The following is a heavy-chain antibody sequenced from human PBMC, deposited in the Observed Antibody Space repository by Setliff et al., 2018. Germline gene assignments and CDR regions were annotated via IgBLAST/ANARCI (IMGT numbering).Heavy chain of an antibody. Sequence: ASVKVSCKASGYTFTSYAVHWVRQAPGQRLEWMGWINAGNGDTKYSQDFQGRVTITRDTSANTVYMELSRLRYEDTAVYYCANAEVVVAPWGQGTLVTVSS. CDR3: ANAEVVVAP. CDR2: INAGNGDT. CDR1: GYTFTSYA. V-gene: IGHV1-3*01. J-gene: IGHJ4*02. D-gene: IGHD2-15*01.